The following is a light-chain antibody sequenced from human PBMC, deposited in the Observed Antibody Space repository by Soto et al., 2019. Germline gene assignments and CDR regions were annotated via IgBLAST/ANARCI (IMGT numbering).Light chain of an antibody. CDR2: WAS. Sequence: DIVMTQAPDSLAVSLGERATINCKSSQSVLYSSNNENYLAWYQQKPGRPPKLLIYWASTRESGVPDRFSGSGSGTDVTLTISSLQAEDVAVYYCQQYYSTPLTFGGGTRVEIK. CDR1: QSVLYSSNNENY. CDR3: QQYYSTPLT. J-gene: IGKJ4*01. V-gene: IGKV4-1*01.